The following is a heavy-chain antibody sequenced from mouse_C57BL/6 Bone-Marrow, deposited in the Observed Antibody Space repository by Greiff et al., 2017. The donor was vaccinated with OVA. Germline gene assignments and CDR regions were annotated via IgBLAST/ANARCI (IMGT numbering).Heavy chain of an antibody. CDR3: AREDYYYGSSYLFDY. V-gene: IGHV1-64*01. Sequence: QVQLQQSGAELVKPGASVKLSCKASGYTFTSYWMHWVKQRPGQGLEWIGMIHPNSGSTNYNEKFKSKATLTVDKSSSTAYMQLSSLTSEDSAVYYCAREDYYYGSSYLFDYWGQGTTLTVSS. CDR2: IHPNSGST. J-gene: IGHJ2*01. D-gene: IGHD1-1*01. CDR1: GYTFTSYW.